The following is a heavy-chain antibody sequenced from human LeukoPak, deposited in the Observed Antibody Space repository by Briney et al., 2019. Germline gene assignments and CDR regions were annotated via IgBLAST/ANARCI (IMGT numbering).Heavy chain of an antibody. CDR3: ARDFQGVVVTPGY. V-gene: IGHV3-7*01. CDR1: GFTFSSYW. D-gene: IGHD4-23*01. Sequence: PGGSLRLSCAASGFTFSSYWMSWVRQAPGKGLEWVANIKQDGSEKYYVDSVKGRFTISRDNAKNTLYLQMNSLRAEDTAVYYCARDFQGVVVTPGYWGQGTLVTVSS. J-gene: IGHJ4*02. CDR2: IKQDGSEK.